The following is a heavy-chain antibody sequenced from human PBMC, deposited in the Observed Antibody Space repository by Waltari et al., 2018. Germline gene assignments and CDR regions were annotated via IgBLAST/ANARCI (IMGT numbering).Heavy chain of an antibody. CDR3: ASSGSYSHRTRMDV. Sequence: EVQLLESGGDLVRPGGSLSLSCEASGLTFSRYSMNWVRQAPGKGLEWVSMIKTNGDTYYADSVKGRFTISRDNSKSTLFLQMNSLRAEDTAVYYCASSGSYSHRTRMDVWGQGTKVTVSS. V-gene: IGHV3-23*01. CDR2: IKTNGDT. CDR1: GLTFSRYS. D-gene: IGHD1-26*01. J-gene: IGHJ6*02.